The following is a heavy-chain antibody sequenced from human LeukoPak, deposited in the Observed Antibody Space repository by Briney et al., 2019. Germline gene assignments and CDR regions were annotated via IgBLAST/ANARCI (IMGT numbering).Heavy chain of an antibody. V-gene: IGHV4-30-2*01. Sequence: PSETLSLTCAVSGGSISSGGYSWSWIRQPPGKGLEWIGYIYHSGSTYYNPSLKGRVTISVDRSKNQFSLKLSSVTAADTAVYYCARDFGWGAFDIWGQGTMVTVS. J-gene: IGHJ3*02. CDR2: IYHSGST. D-gene: IGHD3-16*01. CDR1: GGSISSGGYS. CDR3: ARDFGWGAFDI.